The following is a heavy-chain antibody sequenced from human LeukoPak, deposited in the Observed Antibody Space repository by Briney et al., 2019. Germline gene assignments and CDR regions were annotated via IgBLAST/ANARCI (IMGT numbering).Heavy chain of an antibody. CDR3: ARDSGYCSSTSCSYFYYMDV. D-gene: IGHD2-2*03. V-gene: IGHV1-69*13. CDR2: IIPIFGTT. Sequence: SVKVSCKASGYTFTGYYMHWVRQAPGQGLEWMGGIIPIFGTTNYAQKFQGRVTITADESTSTAYMELNSLRSEDTAVYFCARDSGYCSSTSCSYFYYMDVWGKGTTVTVSS. CDR1: GYTFTGYY. J-gene: IGHJ6*03.